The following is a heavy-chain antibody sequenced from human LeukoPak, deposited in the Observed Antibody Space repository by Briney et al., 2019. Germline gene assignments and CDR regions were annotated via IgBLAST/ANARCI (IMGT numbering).Heavy chain of an antibody. Sequence: GGSLRLSCAASGFTFSDYSMNWVRQAPGKGLEWVSYISSSGDTIYYADSVKGRFTISRDNAKNSLYLQMNELRAEDTAVYYCASDYSSSWYYLDYWGQGTLVTVSS. CDR2: ISSSGDTI. CDR1: GFTFSDYS. CDR3: ASDYSSSWYYLDY. D-gene: IGHD6-13*01. V-gene: IGHV3-48*01. J-gene: IGHJ4*02.